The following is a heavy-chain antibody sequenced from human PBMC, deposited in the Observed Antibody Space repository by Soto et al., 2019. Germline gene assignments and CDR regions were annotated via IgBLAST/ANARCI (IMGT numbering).Heavy chain of an antibody. D-gene: IGHD2-15*01. CDR1: GYSFTAYW. CDR2: IYPGDSDT. J-gene: IGHJ4*02. V-gene: IGHV5-51*01. CDR3: ARETSLGYCSGGSCSHFDY. Sequence: PGESLKISFKGSGYSFTAYWSAWVRQMPGKALEWMGIIYPGDSDTRYSPSFQGQVTISADKSISTAYLQWSSLKASDTAMYYCARETSLGYCSGGSCSHFDYWGQGTLVTVSS.